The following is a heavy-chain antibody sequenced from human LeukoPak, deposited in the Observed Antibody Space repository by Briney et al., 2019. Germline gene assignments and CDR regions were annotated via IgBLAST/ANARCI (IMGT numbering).Heavy chain of an antibody. CDR3: ARDMGIAVAAPSPFHP. D-gene: IGHD6-19*01. J-gene: IGHJ5*02. CDR1: GYTISSGYY. Sequence: SETLSLTCTVSGYTISSGYYWGWIRQPPGKGLEWIGSIYHSGSTYYNPSLKSRVTISVDTSKNQFSLKLSSVTAAHTAVYDCARDMGIAVAAPSPFHPGGQGTLVTVSS. CDR2: IYHSGST. V-gene: IGHV4-38-2*02.